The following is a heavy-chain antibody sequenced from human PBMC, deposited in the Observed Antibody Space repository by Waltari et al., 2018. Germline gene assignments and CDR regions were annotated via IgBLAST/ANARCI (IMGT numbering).Heavy chain of an antibody. D-gene: IGHD3-3*01. CDR2: INWNSGNI. CDR1: GFRFAHRA. CDR3: TSDAFGNSIGGVFDY. V-gene: IGHV3-9*01. J-gene: IGHJ4*02. Sequence: EVQLVESGGGLVQPGRSLRLSCVGSGFRFAHRAMHWVRQVPGKGLEWVSGINWNSGNIGYADSVKGRFTISRDNAKNSLYLQINSVRTEDTALYYCTSDAFGNSIGGVFDYWGQGTLVNVSS.